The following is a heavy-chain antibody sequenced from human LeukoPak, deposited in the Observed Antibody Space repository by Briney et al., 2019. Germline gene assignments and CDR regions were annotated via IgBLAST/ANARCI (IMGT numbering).Heavy chain of an antibody. CDR2: IYGSGST. Sequence: SETLSLTCTVSGGSISSYYWSWIRKPPGKRLEWIGYIYGSGSTNYNPSLKSRVTISIDTSKSQLSLKLSSVTAADTAVSYCARVPVTTYWYFDLWGRGTLVTVSS. CDR1: GGSISSYY. V-gene: IGHV4-59*01. CDR3: ARVPVTTYWYFDL. J-gene: IGHJ2*01. D-gene: IGHD4-17*01.